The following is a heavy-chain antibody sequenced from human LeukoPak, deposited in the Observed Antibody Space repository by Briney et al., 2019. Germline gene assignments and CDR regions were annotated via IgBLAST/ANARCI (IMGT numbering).Heavy chain of an antibody. J-gene: IGHJ4*02. CDR3: ARGRVAYYDILTGYYTAYDY. CDR1: GGSFSGYH. D-gene: IGHD3-9*01. CDR2: INHSGST. V-gene: IGHV4-34*01. Sequence: SETLSLTCAVYGGSFSGYHWSWIRQPPGKGLEWIGEINHSGSTNYNPSLKSRVTISVDTSKNQFSLKLSSVTAADTAVYYCARGRVAYYDILTGYYTAYDYWGQGTLVTVSS.